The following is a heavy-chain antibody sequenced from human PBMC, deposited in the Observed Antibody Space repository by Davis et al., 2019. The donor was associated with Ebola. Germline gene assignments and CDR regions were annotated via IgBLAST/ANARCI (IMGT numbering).Heavy chain of an antibody. D-gene: IGHD3-22*01. V-gene: IGHV5-51*01. J-gene: IGHJ4*02. CDR3: AKQESLYGSSDY. CDR1: GYSFTNYW. Sequence: KVSCKGSGYSFTNYWIAWVRQMPGKGLEWMGIIYPGDSDTRYSPSFEGQVTISVDRSISTAYLQWSSLKASDTAMYYCAKQESLYGSSDYWGQGTLVTVSS. CDR2: IYPGDSDT.